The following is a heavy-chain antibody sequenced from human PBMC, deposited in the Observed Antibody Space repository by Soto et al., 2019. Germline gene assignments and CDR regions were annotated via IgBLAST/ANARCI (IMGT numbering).Heavy chain of an antibody. Sequence: GESLKISCKGSGYSFTSYWIGWVRQMPGKGLEWMGRIDPSDSYTNYSPSFQGHVTISADKSISTAYLQWSSLKASDTAMYYCARQPDDSYGSGSYYYGMDVWGQGTTVTVSS. V-gene: IGHV5-10-1*01. J-gene: IGHJ6*02. D-gene: IGHD3-10*01. CDR2: IDPSDSYT. CDR1: GYSFTSYW. CDR3: ARQPDDSYGSGSYYYGMDV.